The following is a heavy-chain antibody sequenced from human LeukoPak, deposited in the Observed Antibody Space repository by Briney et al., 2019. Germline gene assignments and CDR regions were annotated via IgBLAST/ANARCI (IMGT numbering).Heavy chain of an antibody. D-gene: IGHD6-13*01. V-gene: IGHV1-18*01. J-gene: IGHJ4*02. CDR2: ISAYNGNT. CDR3: ALRYSSSSSFDY. Sequence: ASVKVSCKASGYTFTSYGISWVRQAPGQGLEWMGWISAYNGNTNYAQKLQGRVTMTTDTSTSTAYMELRSLRSDGTAVYYCALRYSSSSSFDYWGQGTLVTVSS. CDR1: GYTFTSYG.